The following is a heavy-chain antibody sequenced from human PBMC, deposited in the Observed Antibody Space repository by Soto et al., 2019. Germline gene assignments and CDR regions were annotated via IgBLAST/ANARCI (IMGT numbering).Heavy chain of an antibody. D-gene: IGHD3-22*01. V-gene: IGHV4-59*01. CDR3: ARVVDDSSGYYYRYTFYYFDY. Sequence: SETLSLTCTVSGGSISSYYWSWIRQPPGKGLEWIGYIYYSGSTNYNPSLKSRVTISVDTSKNQFSLKLSSVTAADTAVYYCARVVDDSSGYYYRYTFYYFDYWGQGTLVTVSS. J-gene: IGHJ4*02. CDR1: GGSISSYY. CDR2: IYYSGST.